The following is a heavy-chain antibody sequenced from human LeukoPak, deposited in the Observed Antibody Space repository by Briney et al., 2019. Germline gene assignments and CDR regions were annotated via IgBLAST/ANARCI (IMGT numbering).Heavy chain of an antibody. D-gene: IGHD6-13*01. CDR2: IYHSGST. Sequence: SETLSLTCAVSGGSISSSNWWSWVRQPPGKGLEWIGEIYHSGSTNYNPSLKSRVTISVDKSKNQFSLKLSSVTAADTAVYYCAREGPASAGAAAFDYWGQGTLVTVSS. CDR1: GGSISSSNW. V-gene: IGHV4-4*02. J-gene: IGHJ4*02. CDR3: AREGPASAGAAAFDY.